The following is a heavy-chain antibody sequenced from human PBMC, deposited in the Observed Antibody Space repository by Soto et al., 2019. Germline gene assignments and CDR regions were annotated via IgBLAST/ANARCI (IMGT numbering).Heavy chain of an antibody. CDR1: GFTFDDYA. CDR2: ISWNSGSI. V-gene: IGHV3-9*01. CDR3: AKALIAVADSHYDAFDI. J-gene: IGHJ3*02. D-gene: IGHD6-19*01. Sequence: PGGSLRLSCAASGFTFDDYAMHWVRQAPGKGLEWVSGISWNSGSIGYADSVKGRFTISRDNAKNSLYLQMNSLRAEDTALYYCAKALIAVADSHYDAFDIWGQGTMVTVSS.